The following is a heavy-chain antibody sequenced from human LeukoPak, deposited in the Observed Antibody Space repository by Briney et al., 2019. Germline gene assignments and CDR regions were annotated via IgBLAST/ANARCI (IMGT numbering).Heavy chain of an antibody. CDR2: ISGDGGST. CDR1: GFTFDDYA. Sequence: GGSLRLSCAASGFTFDDYAMHWVRQAPGKGLEWVSLISGDGGSTYYAASVKGRFTISRDNSKNSLYLQMNSLRTEDTALYYCAKVGCSGGSCYPYDACDIWGQGTMVTVSS. D-gene: IGHD2-15*01. V-gene: IGHV3-43*02. CDR3: AKVGCSGGSCYPYDACDI. J-gene: IGHJ3*02.